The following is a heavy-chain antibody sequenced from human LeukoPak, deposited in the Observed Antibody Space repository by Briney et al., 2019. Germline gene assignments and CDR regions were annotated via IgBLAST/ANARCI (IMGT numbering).Heavy chain of an antibody. D-gene: IGHD1-26*01. Sequence: SQTLSLTCTVSGGSISSGSNYWSWIRQPAGKGLEWIGYSYYSGSTKYNPSLKSRVTISVDTSNNQFSLNLRSVTAADTAVYYCATTTSVGEAFDIWGQGTMVTVSS. CDR3: ATTTSVGEAFDI. V-gene: IGHV4-61*10. CDR1: GGSISSGSNY. J-gene: IGHJ3*02. CDR2: SYYSGST.